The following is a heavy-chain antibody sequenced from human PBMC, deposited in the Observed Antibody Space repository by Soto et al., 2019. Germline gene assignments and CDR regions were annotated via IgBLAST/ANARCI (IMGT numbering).Heavy chain of an antibody. Sequence: PGGSLRLSCASSGFTFSNYWMHWVRQAPGKGLLWVARINRDGSTTTYADSVRSRFTISRDNAKGMVYLQLDSLRGDDTAVYYCAKKLPDAGSHHAFDIWGYGTMVTISS. CDR1: GFTFSNYW. V-gene: IGHV3-74*03. CDR3: AKKLPDAGSHHAFDI. D-gene: IGHD2-2*01. J-gene: IGHJ3*02. CDR2: INRDGSTT.